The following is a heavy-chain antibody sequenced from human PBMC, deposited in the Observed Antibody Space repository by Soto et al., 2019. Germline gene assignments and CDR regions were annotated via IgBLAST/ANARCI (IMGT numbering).Heavy chain of an antibody. J-gene: IGHJ4*02. V-gene: IGHV3-53*01. CDR1: GVSIISHY. D-gene: IGHD5-12*01. Sequence: EVQLVESGGGLIQPGGSLRLSCAASGVSIISHYMSWVRQAPGKGLEWISFIYAGGSTFYADSVKGRFTISRDNSKNTLYLQMDSLTAEDTAVYYCASGENGYNKFYFDFWGQGTLVTVSS. CDR3: ASGENGYNKFYFDF. CDR2: IYAGGST.